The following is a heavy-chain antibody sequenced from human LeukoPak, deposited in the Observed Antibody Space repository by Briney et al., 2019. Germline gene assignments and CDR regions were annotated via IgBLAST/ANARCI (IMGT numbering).Heavy chain of an antibody. CDR2: IYHSGSI. CDR1: GGSLRRGGYA. V-gene: IGHV4-30-2*01. Sequence: SQTLSLTCAVSGGSLRRGGYAGVWNRQPPGMDLEWVEYIYHSGSIYFNPSLKSRVTISVDMSKSQFSLKLSSVTAADTAVYYCASVSYDFWSGYYLDYWGQGTLVTVSS. J-gene: IGHJ4*02. D-gene: IGHD3-3*01. CDR3: ASVSYDFWSGYYLDY.